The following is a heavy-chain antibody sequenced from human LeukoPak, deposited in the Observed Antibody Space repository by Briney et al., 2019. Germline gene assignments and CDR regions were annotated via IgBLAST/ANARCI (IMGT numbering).Heavy chain of an antibody. J-gene: IGHJ4*02. CDR3: ARQAMTTVTTAFDY. D-gene: IGHD4-17*01. V-gene: IGHV4-59*08. CDR2: IYYSGST. Sequence: PSETLSLTCTVSGVSISSYYWSWIRQPPGKGLEWVGYIYYSGSTNYNPSLKSRVTISVNTSNNQCSLKLSSVTAADTAVYYCARQAMTTVTTAFDYWGQGTLVTVSS. CDR1: GVSISSYY.